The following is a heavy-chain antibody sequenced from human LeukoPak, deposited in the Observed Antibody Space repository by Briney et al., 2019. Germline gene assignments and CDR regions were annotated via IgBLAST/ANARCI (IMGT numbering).Heavy chain of an antibody. J-gene: IGHJ4*02. Sequence: PGGSLRLSCAASGFVVSSNYMTSVRQAPGKGLEWLSVIYSGGDTYYADSVKGRFTISRDNSKNTLYLQMNSLRAEDTAVYYCARRSGEGYFDCWGQGTLVTVSS. CDR3: ARRSGEGYFDC. V-gene: IGHV3-66*01. D-gene: IGHD1-26*01. CDR1: GFVVSSNY. CDR2: IYSGGDT.